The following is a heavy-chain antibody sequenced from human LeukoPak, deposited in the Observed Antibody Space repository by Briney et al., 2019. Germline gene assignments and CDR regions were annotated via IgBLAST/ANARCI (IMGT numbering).Heavy chain of an antibody. CDR3: ARVMNDYGDFDDAFDI. CDR2: IWHDGSND. Sequence: PGGSLRLSCAASGFTFSSYGFHWVRQAPGKGLDWVAVIWHDGSNDFYSDSVKGRFTISRDNSKNTVYLRMNSLRAEDTAVYYCARVMNDYGDFDDAFDIWGQGTMVTVSS. CDR1: GFTFSSYG. D-gene: IGHD4-17*01. V-gene: IGHV3-33*01. J-gene: IGHJ3*02.